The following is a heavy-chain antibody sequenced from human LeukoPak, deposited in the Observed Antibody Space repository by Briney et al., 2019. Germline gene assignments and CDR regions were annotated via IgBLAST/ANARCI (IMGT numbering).Heavy chain of an antibody. V-gene: IGHV4-38-2*02. D-gene: IGHD1-26*01. CDR1: GYSISSGDY. CDR2: IYHSGST. J-gene: IGHJ4*02. CDR3: ARVEATALAGLFDY. Sequence: PSQTLSLTCTGSGYSISSGDYWGWIRQPPGRGLEWIGSIYHSGSTYYNPALKSRVTISVDTAKNHFSLKLRSVTAADTAVYYCARVEATALAGLFDYWGQPTL.